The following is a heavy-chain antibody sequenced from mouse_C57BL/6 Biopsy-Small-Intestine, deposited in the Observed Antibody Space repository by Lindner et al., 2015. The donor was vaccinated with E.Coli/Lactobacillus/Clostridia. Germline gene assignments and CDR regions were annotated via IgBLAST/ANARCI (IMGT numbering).Heavy chain of an antibody. Sequence: VQLQESGAELVKPGASVKISCKASGYSFTGYNMNLVKQSHGKSLEWIGNINPYYGSTSYNQKFKGKATLTVDKSSSTAYMQLNSLTSEDSAVYFCAKGDGAYDEFDYWGQGTTLTVSS. V-gene: IGHV1-39*01. J-gene: IGHJ2*01. CDR3: AKGDGAYDEFDY. CDR2: INPYYGST. CDR1: GYSFTGYN. D-gene: IGHD2-13*01.